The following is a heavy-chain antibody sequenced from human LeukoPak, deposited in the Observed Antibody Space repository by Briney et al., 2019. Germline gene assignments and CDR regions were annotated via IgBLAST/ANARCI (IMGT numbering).Heavy chain of an antibody. Sequence: ASVKVSCKASGYTFTSYGISWVRQAPGQGLEWMGWINPNSGGTNYAQKFQGRVTMTRDTSISTAYMELRSLRSDDTAVYYCARDWGTGEWELPDNDYWGQGTLVTVSS. J-gene: IGHJ4*02. CDR1: GYTFTSYG. V-gene: IGHV1-2*02. CDR3: ARDWGTGEWELPDNDY. CDR2: INPNSGGT. D-gene: IGHD1-26*01.